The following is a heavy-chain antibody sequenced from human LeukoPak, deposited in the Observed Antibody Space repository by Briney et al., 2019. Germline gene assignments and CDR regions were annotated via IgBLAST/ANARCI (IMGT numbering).Heavy chain of an antibody. Sequence: PSETLSLTCTVSGGSTNNYYWNWIRQSPGKGLEWVGLIYYSGRTYYNPSLKSRVTISLDTSQNHFSLKLTSVTAADTAVYYCARDGNWYYLDFWGLGTLVTVSS. CDR1: GGSTNNYY. V-gene: IGHV4-59*12. CDR3: ARDGNWYYLDF. CDR2: IYYSGRT. D-gene: IGHD1-1*01. J-gene: IGHJ4*02.